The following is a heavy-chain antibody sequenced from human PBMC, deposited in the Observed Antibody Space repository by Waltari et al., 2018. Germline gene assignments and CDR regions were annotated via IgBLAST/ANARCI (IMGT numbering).Heavy chain of an antibody. Sequence: QVQLQQWGAGLLKPSETLSLTCAVSGGSLGGFYWSWLRQPPGKGLVWIGEINHEGTTNYNPSLKSRVTVSVDTSKKQFSLNLSSVTAADTGVYYCALDDDILTGPTSNWYFDIWGRGTLVTVSS. CDR2: INHEGTT. D-gene: IGHD3-9*01. V-gene: IGHV4-34*01. CDR3: ALDDDILTGPTSNWYFDI. J-gene: IGHJ2*01. CDR1: GGSLGGFY.